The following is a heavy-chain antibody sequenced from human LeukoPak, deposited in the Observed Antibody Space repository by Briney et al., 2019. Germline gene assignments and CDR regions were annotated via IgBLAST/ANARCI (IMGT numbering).Heavy chain of an antibody. CDR3: AKERDSSSWYVGIFDY. CDR2: ISCNSGSI. CDR1: GFTFDDYA. V-gene: IGHV3-9*01. J-gene: IGHJ4*02. Sequence: GGSLRLSCAASGFTFDDYAMHWVRQAPGKGLEWVSCISCNSGSIDYADSVKGRFTISRDNAKNSLYLQMNSLRAEDTALYYCAKERDSSSWYVGIFDYWGPRTLVTVSS. D-gene: IGHD6-13*01.